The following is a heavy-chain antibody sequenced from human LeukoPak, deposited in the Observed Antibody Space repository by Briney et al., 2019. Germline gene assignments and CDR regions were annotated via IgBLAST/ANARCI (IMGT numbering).Heavy chain of an antibody. Sequence: PSQTLSLTCTVSGGSISSGSYYWSWIRQPAGKGLEWIGRMYTSGSTNYNPSLKSRVTISVDTSKNQFSLKLSSVTAADTAVYYCARAKKWEGVLMVYATPTDVWGKGTTVTVSS. CDR2: MYTSGST. CDR3: ARAKKWEGVLMVYATPTDV. D-gene: IGHD2-8*01. J-gene: IGHJ6*04. CDR1: GGSISSGSYY. V-gene: IGHV4-61*02.